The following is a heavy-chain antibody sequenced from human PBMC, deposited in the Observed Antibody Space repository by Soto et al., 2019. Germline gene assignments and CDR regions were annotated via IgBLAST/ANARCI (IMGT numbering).Heavy chain of an antibody. CDR3: ARDSLSSSWYIPPGIAVAGTSWFDP. Sequence: ASVKVSCKASGYTFTSYGISWVRQAPGQGLEWMGWISAYNGNTNYAQKLQGRVTMTTDTSTSTAYMELRSLRSDDTAVYYCARDSLSSSWYIPPGIAVAGTSWFDPWGQGTLVTVSS. D-gene: IGHD6-19*01. CDR2: ISAYNGNT. V-gene: IGHV1-18*01. CDR1: GYTFTSYG. J-gene: IGHJ5*02.